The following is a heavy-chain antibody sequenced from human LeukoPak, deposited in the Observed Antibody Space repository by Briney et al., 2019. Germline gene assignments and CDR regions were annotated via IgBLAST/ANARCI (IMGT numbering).Heavy chain of an antibody. J-gene: IGHJ4*02. CDR2: IYYSGST. D-gene: IGHD3-10*01. V-gene: IGHV4-39*07. CDR1: GGSISSSSYY. CDR3: ARDRGGITMVRGVIIGGIDY. Sequence: SETLSLTCTVSGGSISSSSYYWGWIRQPPGKGLEWIGSIYYSGSTYYNPSLKSRVTISVDTSKNQFSLKLSSVTAADTAVYYCARDRGGITMVRGVIIGGIDYWGQGTLVTVSS.